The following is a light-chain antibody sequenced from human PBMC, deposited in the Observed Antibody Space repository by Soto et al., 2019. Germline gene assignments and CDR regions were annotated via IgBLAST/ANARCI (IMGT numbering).Light chain of an antibody. Sequence: QPVLTQPPSASGSPGQSVTIPCTGSSSNIGDYKYVSWYQHHPGKAPKLMIYEVSERPSGVPDRFSGSKSGNTASLTVSGLQADDEADYYCDSHAGGLGGGTKLTVL. CDR2: EVS. J-gene: IGLJ3*02. CDR3: DSHAGG. CDR1: SSNIGDYKY. V-gene: IGLV2-8*01.